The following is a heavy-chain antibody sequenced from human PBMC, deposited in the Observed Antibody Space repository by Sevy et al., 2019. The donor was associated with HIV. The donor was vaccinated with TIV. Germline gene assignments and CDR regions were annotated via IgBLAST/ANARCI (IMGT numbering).Heavy chain of an antibody. V-gene: IGHV3-53*01. J-gene: IGHJ3*02. D-gene: IGHD3-22*01. Sequence: GGSLRLSCAASGFTVGSNYMSWARQAPGKGLEWVSIIYSGVTTSYADSVKGRFTISRDNSKNTLYLQMNSLRAEDTAVYYCARVSVYYYDSSGYYTTGNAFDIWGQGTMVTVSS. CDR1: GFTVGSNY. CDR2: IYSGVTT. CDR3: ARVSVYYYDSSGYYTTGNAFDI.